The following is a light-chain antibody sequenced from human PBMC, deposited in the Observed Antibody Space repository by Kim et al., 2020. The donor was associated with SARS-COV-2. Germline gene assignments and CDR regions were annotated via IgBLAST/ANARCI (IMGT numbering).Light chain of an antibody. CDR3: QVWDSINDHVI. Sequence: PGKTAKFTCGGNNIGDVHVHWYHQKPGQTPAVVIQYDSERPSGIPERFSGSNSGNTATLTISRVEAGDEADYYCQVWDSINDHVIIGGGTQLTVL. CDR2: YDS. J-gene: IGLJ2*01. V-gene: IGLV3-21*04. CDR1: NIGDVH.